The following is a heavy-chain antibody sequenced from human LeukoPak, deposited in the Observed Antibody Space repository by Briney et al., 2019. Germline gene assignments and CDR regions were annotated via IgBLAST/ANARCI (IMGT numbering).Heavy chain of an antibody. CDR1: GFTFSSYW. V-gene: IGHV3-15*01. J-gene: IGHJ4*02. D-gene: IGHD6-13*01. Sequence: GSLRLSCAASGFTFSSYWMSWVRQAPGKGLEWVGRIKSKTDGGTTDYAAPVKGRFTISRDDSKNTLYLQMNSLRAEDTAVYYCARDYSGYSSSWYGPQVFDYWGQGTLVTVSS. CDR3: ARDYSGYSSSWYGPQVFDY. CDR2: IKSKTDGGTT.